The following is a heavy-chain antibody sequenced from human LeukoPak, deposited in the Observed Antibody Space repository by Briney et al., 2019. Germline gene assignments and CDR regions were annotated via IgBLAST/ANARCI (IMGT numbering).Heavy chain of an antibody. CDR2: IYSSGST. D-gene: IGHD2-15*01. CDR3: AGRRISYFDF. CDR1: GGSVSSGHYY. Sequence: PSETLSLTCTVSGGSVSSGHYYWSWIRQPPGKGLEWIGNIYSSGSTKYNSSLKSRVTISVDTSKNQFSLKLSSLTAADTAVYYCAGRRISYFDFWGQGTLVTVSS. J-gene: IGHJ4*02. V-gene: IGHV4-61*01.